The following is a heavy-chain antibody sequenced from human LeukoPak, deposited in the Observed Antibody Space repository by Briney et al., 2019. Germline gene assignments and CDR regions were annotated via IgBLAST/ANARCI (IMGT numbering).Heavy chain of an antibody. CDR1: GFPFSSYS. J-gene: IGHJ4*02. D-gene: IGHD2-8*02. CDR2: ILSNTAYT. CDR3: ASDFRSYNIRWCLDY. V-gene: IGHV3-21*01. Sequence: GGSLRLSCAASGFPFSSYSMNWVRQAPGKGLEWVSSILSNTAYTYYADSLKGRFTISRDNAKNSLYLQMNSLRAEDTAVYYCASDFRSYNIRWCLDYWGQGTLVTVSS.